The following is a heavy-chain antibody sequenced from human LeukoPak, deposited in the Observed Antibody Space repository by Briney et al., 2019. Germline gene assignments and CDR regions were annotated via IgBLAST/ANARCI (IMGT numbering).Heavy chain of an antibody. V-gene: IGHV4-30-4*01. D-gene: IGHD2-2*01. CDR3: AKGTAVGSLIDP. CDR1: GGSISSGDYY. CDR2: IYYSGST. Sequence: SETLSLTCTVSGGSISSGDYYWSWIRQPPGKGLEWIGYIYYSGSTYYNPSLKSRVTISVDTSKNQFSLKLSSVTAADTAVYYCAKGTAVGSLIDPWGQGTLVTVSS. J-gene: IGHJ5*02.